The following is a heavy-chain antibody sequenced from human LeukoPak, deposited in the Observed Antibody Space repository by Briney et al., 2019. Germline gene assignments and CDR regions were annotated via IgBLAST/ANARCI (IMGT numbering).Heavy chain of an antibody. CDR1: GFTVSSNY. V-gene: IGHV3-66*01. CDR3: ARVGTPVTTVDY. CDR2: TYSDGST. Sequence: TGGSLRLSCAASGFTVSSNYLSWVRQAPGKGLEWVSVTYSDGSTYYADSVKGRFTISRDNSKNTLYLQMNSLRAEDTAVYYCARVGTPVTTVDYWGQGTLVTVSS. J-gene: IGHJ4*02. D-gene: IGHD4-17*01.